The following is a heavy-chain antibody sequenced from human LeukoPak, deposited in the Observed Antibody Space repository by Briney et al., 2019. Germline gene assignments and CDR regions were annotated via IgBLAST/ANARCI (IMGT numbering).Heavy chain of an antibody. D-gene: IGHD3-22*01. CDR1: GGSISSGSYY. V-gene: IGHV4-61*02. Sequence: SETLSLTCTVSGGSISSGSYYWSWIRQPAGKGLEWIGRIYTSGSTNYNPSLKSRFTISVDTSKNQFSLKLSSVTAADTAVYYCARSRYRDYYDSSALLVWYFDLWGRGTLVTVSS. CDR2: IYTSGST. CDR3: ARSRYRDYYDSSALLVWYFDL. J-gene: IGHJ2*01.